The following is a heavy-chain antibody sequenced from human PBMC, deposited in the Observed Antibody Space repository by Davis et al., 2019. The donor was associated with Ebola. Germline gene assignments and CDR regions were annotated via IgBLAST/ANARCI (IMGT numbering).Heavy chain of an antibody. CDR2: ISSDGRNK. CDR3: ARAAVSASKSWFDP. Sequence: GESLKISCAASGFTLSIYTMHWVRQAPGKGLEWVAAISSDGRNKHYADSVRGRVVISRDTSKDTLYLPMSGLRAEDTAVYYCARAAVSASKSWFDPWGQGTLVTVSS. V-gene: IGHV3-30*09. J-gene: IGHJ5*02. D-gene: IGHD2-2*01. CDR1: GFTLSIYT.